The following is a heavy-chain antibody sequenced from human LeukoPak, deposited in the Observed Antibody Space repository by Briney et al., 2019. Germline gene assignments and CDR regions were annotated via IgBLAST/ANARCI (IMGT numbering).Heavy chain of an antibody. CDR1: GFTFSSYW. CDR3: ARTHGPYYYDSSGYYQSSASLYYFDY. CDR2: ISSDGSST. J-gene: IGHJ4*02. V-gene: IGHV3-74*01. Sequence: GGSLRLSCAASGFTFSSYWMHWVRQAPGKGLVWVSRISSDGSSTSYEDSVKGRFTISRDNAKNTLYLQMNSLRAEDTAVYYCARTHGPYYYDSSGYYQSSASLYYFDYWGQGTLVTVSS. D-gene: IGHD3-22*01.